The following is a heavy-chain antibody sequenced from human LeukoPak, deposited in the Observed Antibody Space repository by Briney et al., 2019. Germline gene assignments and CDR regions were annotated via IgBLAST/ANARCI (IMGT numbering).Heavy chain of an antibody. Sequence: PSETLSLTCTVSGGSITGYYRSWIRQPPGKGLEWIGYIFSGGSTNYNPSLKSRVTISEDTSVNQFSLKLSSVTATDTAVYYCARHYYDRSDSYSFDYWGQGTLVTVSS. D-gene: IGHD3-22*01. CDR3: ARHYYDRSDSYSFDY. V-gene: IGHV4-59*08. CDR2: IFSGGST. CDR1: GGSITGYY. J-gene: IGHJ4*02.